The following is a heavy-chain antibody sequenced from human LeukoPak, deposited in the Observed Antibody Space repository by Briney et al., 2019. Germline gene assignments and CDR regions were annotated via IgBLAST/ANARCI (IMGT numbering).Heavy chain of an antibody. CDR3: ARDRMDYFDY. V-gene: IGHV3-33*08. Sequence: QSGGSLRLSCAATGFTFSSFSMHWVRQAPGKGLEWVAVIWYDGSNKYYADSVKGRFTISRDNSKNTLYLQMNSLRAEDTAVYYCARDRMDYFDYWGQGTLVTVSS. J-gene: IGHJ4*02. CDR2: IWYDGSNK. CDR1: GFTFSSFS. D-gene: IGHD2-8*01.